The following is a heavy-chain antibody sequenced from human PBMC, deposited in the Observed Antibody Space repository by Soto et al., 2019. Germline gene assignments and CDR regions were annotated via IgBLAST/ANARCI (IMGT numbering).Heavy chain of an antibody. V-gene: IGHV3-74*01. CDR1: GFTFSSYW. CDR3: ATPLRFLYGMDV. D-gene: IGHD3-3*01. J-gene: IGHJ6*02. CDR2: INSDGSST. Sequence: LRLSCAASGFTFSSYWMHWVRQAPGKGLVWVSRINSDGSSTSYADSVKGRFTISRDNAKNTLYLQMNSLRAEDTAVYYCATPLRFLYGMDVWGQGTTVTVSS.